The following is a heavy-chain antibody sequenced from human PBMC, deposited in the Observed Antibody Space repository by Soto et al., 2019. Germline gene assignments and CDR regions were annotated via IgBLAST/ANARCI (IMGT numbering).Heavy chain of an antibody. CDR3: ARDIWFGELSPFDP. CDR2: ISSSSSYI. Sequence: LRLSCAASGFTFSSYSMNWVRQAPGKGLEWVSSISSSSSYIYYADSVKGRFTISRDNAKNSLYLQMNSLRAEDTAVYYCARDIWFGELSPFDPWGQGTLVTVSS. CDR1: GFTFSSYS. V-gene: IGHV3-21*01. D-gene: IGHD3-10*01. J-gene: IGHJ5*02.